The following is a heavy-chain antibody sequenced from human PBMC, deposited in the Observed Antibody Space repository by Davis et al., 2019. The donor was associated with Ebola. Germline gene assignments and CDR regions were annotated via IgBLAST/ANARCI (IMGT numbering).Heavy chain of an antibody. Sequence: ASVKVSCKASGDTFRNYVVYWVRQAPGQGLECMGWTNTNTGDPTYAQGFTGRFVFSLDTSDSTAYLQISSLEGDDTAVYYCATGGPAVGLSWGQGTLVTVSS. CDR1: GDTFRNYV. D-gene: IGHD2-2*01. CDR3: ATGGPAVGLS. CDR2: TNTNTGDP. V-gene: IGHV7-4-1*02. J-gene: IGHJ4*02.